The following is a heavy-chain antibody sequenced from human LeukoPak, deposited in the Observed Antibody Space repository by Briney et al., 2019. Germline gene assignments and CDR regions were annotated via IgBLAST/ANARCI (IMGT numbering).Heavy chain of an antibody. V-gene: IGHV1-2*02. CDR3: ARDIVARVVRRGGESFDY. CDR1: GYTFTGYY. CDR2: INSNSGGT. Sequence: ASVKVSCEASGYTFTGYYKHWVRQAPGRGLEWMGWINSNSGGTNYAQKFQGRVTMTRDTSISTAYMELSRLRSDDTAVYYCARDIVARVVRRGGESFDYWGQGTLVTVSS. D-gene: IGHD2-21*01. J-gene: IGHJ4*02.